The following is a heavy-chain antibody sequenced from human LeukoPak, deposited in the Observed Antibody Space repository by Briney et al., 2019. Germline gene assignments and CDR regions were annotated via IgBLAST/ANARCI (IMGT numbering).Heavy chain of an antibody. Sequence: GASVKVSCKASGYTFTSNGISWVRQAPGQGLEWMGWINPNSGGTNYAQKFQGRVTMTRDTSISTAYVELSRVRSDDTAVYYCARVTVGDCGRTSCPYSIGVAFDIWGQGTMVTVSS. CDR3: ARVTVGDCGRTSCPYSIGVAFDI. D-gene: IGHD2-2*01. CDR2: INPNSGGT. CDR1: GYTFTSNG. J-gene: IGHJ3*02. V-gene: IGHV1-2*02.